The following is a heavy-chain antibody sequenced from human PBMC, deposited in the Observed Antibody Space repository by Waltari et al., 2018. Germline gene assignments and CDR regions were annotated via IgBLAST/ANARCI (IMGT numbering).Heavy chain of an antibody. J-gene: IGHJ6*02. Sequence: EVQLLESGGGLVQPGGSRRLSCEVSGFTFSSYEMSWVRQAPGKGLEWVSGVRGSGCDTYYADSVKGRFTVSRDNSNNMLFLQMNNLRGEDTAIYYCAKATYSSPNYGMDVWGQGTTVTVSS. CDR2: VRGSGCDT. D-gene: IGHD6-13*01. V-gene: IGHV3-23*01. CDR1: GFTFSSYE. CDR3: AKATYSSPNYGMDV.